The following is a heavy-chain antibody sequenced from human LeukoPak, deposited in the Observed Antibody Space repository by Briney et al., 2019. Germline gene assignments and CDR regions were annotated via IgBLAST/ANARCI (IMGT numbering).Heavy chain of an antibody. CDR1: GFTFGDHA. V-gene: IGHV3-49*03. CDR3: TRAFTDIQLQELDY. Sequence: LAGRSLRLSCTASGFTFGDHAMSWFRQAPGKGLEWVGFIRSKAYGGTTEYAASVKGRFTISRDDSKSIAYLQMNSLKTEDTAVYYCTRAFTDIQLQELDYWGQGTLVTVSS. D-gene: IGHD1-1*01. J-gene: IGHJ4*02. CDR2: IRSKAYGGTT.